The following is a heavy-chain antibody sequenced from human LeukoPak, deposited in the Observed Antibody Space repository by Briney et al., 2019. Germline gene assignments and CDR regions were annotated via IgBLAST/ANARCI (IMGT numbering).Heavy chain of an antibody. CDR1: GYTFTNYD. CDR3: ARGTNNPRNTVFGVVTLYYFDY. V-gene: IGHV1-8*03. Sequence: ASVKVSCKTSGYTFTNYDITWVRQAPGQGLEWMGWMNPNGANTGYAQKFQGRVSITRDTSISTAYMELSSPRSEDTAVYYCARGTNNPRNTVFGVVTLYYFDYWGQGTLVTVSS. CDR2: MNPNGANT. D-gene: IGHD3-3*01. J-gene: IGHJ4*02.